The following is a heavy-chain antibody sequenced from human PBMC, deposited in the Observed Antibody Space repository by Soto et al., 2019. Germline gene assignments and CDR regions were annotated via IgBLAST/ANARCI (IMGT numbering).Heavy chain of an antibody. Sequence: QVQLVESGGGVVQPGRSLRLSCAASGFTFSSYGMHWVRQAPGKGLEWVAVISYEGSNKYYADSVKGRFTISRDNSKNTLYMQMNSLRAEDTAVYYCAKDEVYFDLWGRGTLVTVSS. CDR3: AKDEVYFDL. CDR1: GFTFSSYG. V-gene: IGHV3-30*18. CDR2: ISYEGSNK. J-gene: IGHJ2*01.